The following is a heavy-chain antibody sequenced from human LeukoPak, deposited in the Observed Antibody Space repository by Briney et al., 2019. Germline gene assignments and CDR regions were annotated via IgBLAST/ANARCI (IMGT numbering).Heavy chain of an antibody. CDR2: IHTSGST. J-gene: IGHJ5*02. V-gene: IGHV4-4*07. CDR3: ARVTDPRYNWFDP. CDR1: GASISSCY. D-gene: IGHD2-21*02. Sequence: SETLSLTCTVSGASISSCYWTWIRQPAGKGPEWIGRIHTSGSTNYNPSLKSRVNMSVDTSKNQFSLKLNSVTAADTAVYYCARVTDPRYNWFDPWGQGTLVTVSS.